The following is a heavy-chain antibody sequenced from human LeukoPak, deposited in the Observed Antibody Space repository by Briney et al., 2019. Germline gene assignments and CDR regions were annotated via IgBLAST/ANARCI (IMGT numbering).Heavy chain of an antibody. J-gene: IGHJ6*03. CDR2: IYSGGST. D-gene: IGHD3-10*01. CDR3: ASGSGSYRTPYYYMDV. CDR1: GFTVSSNY. V-gene: IGHV3-53*01. Sequence: PGGSLRLSCVASGFTVSSNYMSWVRQAPGKGVEWVSVIYSGGSTYYADSVKGRFTISRDNSKNTLYLQMNSLRAEDTAVYYCASGSGSYRTPYYYMDVWGTGTTVTVSS.